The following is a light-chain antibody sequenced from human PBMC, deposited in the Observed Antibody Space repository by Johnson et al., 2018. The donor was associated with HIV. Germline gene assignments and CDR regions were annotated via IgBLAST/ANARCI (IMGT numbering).Light chain of an antibody. CDR2: RNN. Sequence: QSVLTQPPSVSAAPGQKVTISCSGSSSNIGNNYVSWYQQVPGTAPKLLIYRNNQRPSGVPDRFSGSKSGTSASLAISGLQAEDEADYYCAAWDDSLNGYVFGTGTKVTVL. CDR3: AAWDDSLNGYV. CDR1: SSNIGNNY. J-gene: IGLJ1*01. V-gene: IGLV1-47*01.